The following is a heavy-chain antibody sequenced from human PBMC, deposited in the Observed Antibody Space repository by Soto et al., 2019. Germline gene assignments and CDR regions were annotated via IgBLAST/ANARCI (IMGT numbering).Heavy chain of an antibody. CDR1: GFTFSSYA. CDR2: ISGSGGST. D-gene: IGHD3-22*01. CDR3: AKSNLRLVVLYYFDY. J-gene: IGHJ4*02. V-gene: IGHV3-23*01. Sequence: GGSLRLSCAASGFTFSSYAMSWVRQAPGKGLEWVSAISGSGGSTYYADSVKGRFTISRDNSKNTLYLQMNSLRAEDTAVYYCAKSNLRLVVLYYFDYWGQGTLVTVSS.